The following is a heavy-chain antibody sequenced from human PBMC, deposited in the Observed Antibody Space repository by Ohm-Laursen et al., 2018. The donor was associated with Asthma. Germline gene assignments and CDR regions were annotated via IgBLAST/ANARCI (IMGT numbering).Heavy chain of an antibody. Sequence: SLRLSCAASGFTFSSYAMHWVRQAPGKGLEWVAVISYDGSNKYYADSVKGRFTISRDNSKNTLYLQMNSLRAEDTAVYYCARAPIGSSWYPTWVVDYWGQGTLVTVSS. CDR1: GFTFSSYA. D-gene: IGHD6-13*01. J-gene: IGHJ4*02. V-gene: IGHV3-30-3*01. CDR3: ARAPIGSSWYPTWVVDY. CDR2: ISYDGSNK.